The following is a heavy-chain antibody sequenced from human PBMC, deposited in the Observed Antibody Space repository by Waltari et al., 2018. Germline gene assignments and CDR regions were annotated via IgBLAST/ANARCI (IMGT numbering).Heavy chain of an antibody. V-gene: IGHV3-23*01. CDR1: GLTFGGYA. CDR3: AKDRTGTFDY. CDR2: ITGGGGDT. D-gene: IGHD1-1*01. J-gene: IGHJ4*02. Sequence: EVQLLESGGGLVQRGGSLSLSGEASGLTFGGYALTWVRQAPGKGLEWVSAITGGGGDTYYADSVKGRFTISRDNSKNTVYLQMNSLRVEDTAVYYCAKDRTGTFDYWGQGTLVTVSS.